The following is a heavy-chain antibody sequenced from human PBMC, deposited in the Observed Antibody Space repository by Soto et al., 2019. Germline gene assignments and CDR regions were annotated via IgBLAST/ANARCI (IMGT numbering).Heavy chain of an antibody. Sequence: SLRLSCSVCGFLFSSYSMLCVRQAPGNGLEWGALISFNTNETYDADSMKVRFTSSRENTKNTPYLKMNSLRGEDTAVHYCARGAPHTGNVYFGYWDRGTLVTAS. CDR1: GFLFSSYS. CDR3: ARGAPHTGNVYFGY. CDR2: ISFNTNET. D-gene: IGHD2-8*02. J-gene: IGHJ4*02. V-gene: IGHV3-30-3*01.